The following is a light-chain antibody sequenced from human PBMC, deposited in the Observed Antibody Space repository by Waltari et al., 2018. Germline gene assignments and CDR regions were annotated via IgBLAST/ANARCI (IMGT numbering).Light chain of an antibody. CDR3: QQSQSMPYT. CDR2: GAS. J-gene: IGKJ2*01. Sequence: DIQMTQSPSSLSASVGDRVTITCRASERINTDLNWYQQKSGKAPNVLIYGASTLESGVPSMFSGSGSGTVFTLTISSLQSEDSAIYYCQQSQSMPYTFGQGTKVEI. CDR1: ERINTD. V-gene: IGKV1-39*01.